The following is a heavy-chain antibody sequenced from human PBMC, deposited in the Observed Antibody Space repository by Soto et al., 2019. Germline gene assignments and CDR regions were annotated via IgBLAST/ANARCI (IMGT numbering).Heavy chain of an antibody. CDR3: ARSQGDYEPYYYYGMDV. V-gene: IGHV5-51*01. D-gene: IGHD4-17*01. J-gene: IGHJ6*02. CDR2: IYPGDSDT. CDR1: GYSFTSYW. Sequence: GESLKISCKGSGYSFTSYWIGWVRQMPGKGLEWMGIIYPGDSDTRYSPSFQGQVTISADKSISTAYLQWSSLKASDTAMYYCARSQGDYEPYYYYGMDVWGQGTTVTVSS.